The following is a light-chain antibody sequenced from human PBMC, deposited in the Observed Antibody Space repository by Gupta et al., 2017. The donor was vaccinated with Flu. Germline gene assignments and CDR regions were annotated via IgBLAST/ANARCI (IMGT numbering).Light chain of an antibody. Sequence: SYELTKPLSVSVALGPTARITCGGNNIGSKNVHWYQQKPGQAPVLVIYRDSNRPSGIPERFSGSNSGTTATLTISRAQAGDEADYYCQVWDSSTNVFGTGTKVTVL. J-gene: IGLJ1*01. V-gene: IGLV3-9*01. CDR1: NIGSKN. CDR3: QVWDSSTNV. CDR2: RDS.